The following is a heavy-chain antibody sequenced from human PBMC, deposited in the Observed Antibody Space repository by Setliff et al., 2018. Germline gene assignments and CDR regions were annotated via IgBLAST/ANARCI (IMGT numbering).Heavy chain of an antibody. J-gene: IGHJ4*02. Sequence: SLTCTVSRGSINSHYWSWIRQPAGKGLEWIGRIFGSGSTNYNPSLKSRVTMSIDTSKNQFFLKVRSVTAADTAVYYCARDRGSNNSPEDFDHWGLGTLVTVSS. V-gene: IGHV4-4*07. CDR3: ARDRGSNNSPEDFDH. CDR2: IFGSGST. D-gene: IGHD1-1*01. CDR1: RGSINSHY.